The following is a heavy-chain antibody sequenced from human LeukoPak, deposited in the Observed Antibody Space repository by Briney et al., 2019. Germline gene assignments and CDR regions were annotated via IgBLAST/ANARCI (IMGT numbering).Heavy chain of an antibody. Sequence: PSETLSLTCTVSGGSISSYYWSWIRQPAGKGLEWIGYIYYSGSTYYNPSLKSRVTISVDTSKNQFSLKLSSVTAADTAVYYCARENLIPSYYFDYWGQGTLVTVSS. D-gene: IGHD3-16*01. V-gene: IGHV4-59*06. CDR1: GGSISSYY. J-gene: IGHJ4*02. CDR3: ARENLIPSYYFDY. CDR2: IYYSGST.